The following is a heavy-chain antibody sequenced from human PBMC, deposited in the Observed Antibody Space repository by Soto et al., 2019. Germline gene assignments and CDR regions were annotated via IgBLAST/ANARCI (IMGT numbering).Heavy chain of an antibody. J-gene: IGHJ4*02. CDR3: ARLQRFHGSGSYFNAPFCH. CDR1: GFTFDDYA. Sequence: EVQLVESGGGLVQPGRSLRLSCAASGFTFDDYAMHWVRQAPGKGLEWVSGISWNSGRIGYADSVKGRFTISRENAENSLLLQSNRLRSEDTAFDFFARLQRFHGSGSYFNAPFCHRGQGILVTVSS. D-gene: IGHD3-10*01. CDR2: ISWNSGRI. V-gene: IGHV3-9*01.